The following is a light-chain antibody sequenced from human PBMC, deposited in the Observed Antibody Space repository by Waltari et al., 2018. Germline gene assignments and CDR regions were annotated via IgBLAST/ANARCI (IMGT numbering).Light chain of an antibody. Sequence: EIVMTQSPDIVSVSPGERITLSCRASQSVDGNLAWYQQKPGQAPRLLVHGVSIRASGIPARFSGSASGTEFTLTISGLQSEDCAVYHCHQYTNWPWTYGQGTNVEIK. CDR1: QSVDGN. CDR2: GVS. V-gene: IGKV3D-15*01. CDR3: HQYTNWPWT. J-gene: IGKJ1*01.